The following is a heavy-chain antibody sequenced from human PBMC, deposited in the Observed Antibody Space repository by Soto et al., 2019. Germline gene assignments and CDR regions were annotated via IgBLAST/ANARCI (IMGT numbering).Heavy chain of an antibody. Sequence: QVQLVQSGAEVKKPGSSVKVSCKASGGTFSDYAISWVRQAPGQGLEWIGGIIPIFGTADYAQKFPGRVTITAAGSTRTTYMELSSLRSEDTAVYYCSRAIYYDSGTYAATFYYYGMDVWGQGTTVTVSS. J-gene: IGHJ6*02. D-gene: IGHD3-10*01. CDR3: SRAIYYDSGTYAATFYYYGMDV. CDR1: GGTFSDYA. CDR2: IIPIFGTA. V-gene: IGHV1-69*01.